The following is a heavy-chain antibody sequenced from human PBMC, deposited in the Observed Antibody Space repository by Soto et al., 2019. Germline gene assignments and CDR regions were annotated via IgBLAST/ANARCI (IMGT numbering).Heavy chain of an antibody. V-gene: IGHV3-21*01. CDR3: ARHRYRGFDSPFLIDY. D-gene: IGHD5-12*01. CDR2: ISSSSSYI. CDR1: GFTFSAYT. J-gene: IGHJ4*02. Sequence: EVQLVESGGGLVKPGESLRLSCAASGFTFSAYTMIWVRQTPGKGLEWVSCISSSSSYIYYADSVKGRFPISRDNAENSLYLQMNSLRGEDTAVYYCARHRYRGFDSPFLIDYWGQKALVTVSS.